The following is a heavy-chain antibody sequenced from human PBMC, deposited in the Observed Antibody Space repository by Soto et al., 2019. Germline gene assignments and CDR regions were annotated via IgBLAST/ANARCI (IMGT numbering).Heavy chain of an antibody. CDR2: ISGSGSTI. V-gene: IGHV3-48*01. D-gene: IGHD6-19*01. J-gene: IGHJ2*01. Sequence: EVQLVESGGGLVQPGGSLRLSCAASGFTFSTYSMNWVRQAPGKGLEWVSHISGSGSTIYYADSVQGRFTISRDNAKNSVYLQMTSLRAEDTAVYYCARVSGWLWYFDLWGRGTLVTVSS. CDR1: GFTFSTYS. CDR3: ARVSGWLWYFDL.